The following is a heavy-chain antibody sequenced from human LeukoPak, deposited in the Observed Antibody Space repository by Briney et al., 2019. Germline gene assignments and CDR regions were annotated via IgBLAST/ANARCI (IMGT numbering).Heavy chain of an antibody. CDR3: ARVLVVPAAISLPVRIWFDP. V-gene: IGHV4-59*11. J-gene: IGHJ5*02. CDR2: IYYSGST. Sequence: PSETLSLTCTVSGGSISSHYWSWIRQPPGKGLEWIGYIYYSGSTNYNPSLKSRVTISVDTSKNQFSLKLSSVTAADTAVYYCARVLVVPAAISLPVRIWFDPWGQGTLVTVSS. D-gene: IGHD2-2*01. CDR1: GGSISSHY.